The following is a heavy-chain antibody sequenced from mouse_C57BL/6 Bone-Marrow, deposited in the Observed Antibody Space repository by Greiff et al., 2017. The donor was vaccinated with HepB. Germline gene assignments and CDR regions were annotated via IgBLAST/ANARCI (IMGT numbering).Heavy chain of an antibody. CDR1: GYTFTDYY. V-gene: IGHV1-19*01. CDR2: INPYNGGT. J-gene: IGHJ3*01. CDR3: ASGGNYGFAY. Sequence: EVQLQQSGPVLVKPGASVKMPCKASGYTFTDYYMNWVKQSHGKSLEWIGVINPYNGGTSYNQKFKGKATLTVDKSSSTAYMELNSLTSEDSAVYYCASGGNYGFAYWGQGTLVTVSA. D-gene: IGHD2-1*01.